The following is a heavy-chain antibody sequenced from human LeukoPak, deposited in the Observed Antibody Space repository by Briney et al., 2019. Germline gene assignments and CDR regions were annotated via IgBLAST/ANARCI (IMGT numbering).Heavy chain of an antibody. J-gene: IGHJ3*02. V-gene: IGHV3-64*01. CDR1: GFTFSSYA. CDR2: ISSNGGST. D-gene: IGHD6-19*01. Sequence: GGSLRLSCAASGFTFSSYAMHWVRQAPGKGLEYVSAISSNGGSTYYANSVKGRFTISRDNSKNTLYLQMGSLRAEDMAVYYCARAIAVAGTRMAFDIWGQGTMVTVSS. CDR3: ARAIAVAGTRMAFDI.